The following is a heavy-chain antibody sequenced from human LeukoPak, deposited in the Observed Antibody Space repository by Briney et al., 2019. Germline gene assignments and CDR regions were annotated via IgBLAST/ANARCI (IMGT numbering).Heavy chain of an antibody. CDR1: GFTVSSNY. CDR2: IYSGGST. V-gene: IGHV3-53*01. Sequence: SGGSLRLSCAASGFTVSSNYMSWVRQAPGKGLEWVSVIYSGGSTYYADSVKGRFTISRDNSKNTLYLQMNSLRAEDTAVYYCARAVRSHFNWFDPWGQGTLVTVSS. D-gene: IGHD3-10*01. J-gene: IGHJ5*02. CDR3: ARAVRSHFNWFDP.